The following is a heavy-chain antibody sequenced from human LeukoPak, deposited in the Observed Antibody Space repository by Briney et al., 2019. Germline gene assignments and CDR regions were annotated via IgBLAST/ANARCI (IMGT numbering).Heavy chain of an antibody. Sequence: PSETLSLTCTVSGGSIGGSNSHWGWIRQPPGQGLEWIGSIFYSGSTYYNPSLKSRVTMSVDTSKNQFSLRVTSVTAADTATYYCARRGITYSSSFFAYWGQGTLVTVSS. V-gene: IGHV4-39*01. J-gene: IGHJ4*02. CDR3: ARRGITYSSSFFAY. D-gene: IGHD2-2*01. CDR1: GGSIGGSNSH. CDR2: IFYSGST.